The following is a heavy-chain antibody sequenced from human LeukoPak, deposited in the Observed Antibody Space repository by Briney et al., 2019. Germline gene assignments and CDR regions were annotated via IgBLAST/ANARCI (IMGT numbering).Heavy chain of an antibody. CDR1: GFSFSTYS. D-gene: IGHD3-3*01. Sequence: GGSLRLSCAVSGFSFSTYSMTWVRQAPGKGLEWVSSISSSSRKTYYEASVRGRFTISRDNAKTSLYLQMNSLRDEDTAVYYCARGGTFGVDIGDYWGQGTLVTVSS. J-gene: IGHJ4*02. V-gene: IGHV3-21*01. CDR3: ARGGTFGVDIGDY. CDR2: ISSSSRKT.